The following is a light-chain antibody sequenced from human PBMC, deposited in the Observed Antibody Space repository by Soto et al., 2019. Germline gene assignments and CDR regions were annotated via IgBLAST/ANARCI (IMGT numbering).Light chain of an antibody. CDR1: QTIDRY. V-gene: IGKV1-39*01. J-gene: IGKJ2*01. Sequence: IQMTQSPSTLSASVGDRVTITCRASQTIDRYLNWYQHKPGKAPKLLINAVLTLESGVPSRFSGSGSGTDFTLTINSLQPEDFATYYCHQSYSLPYTFGQGTKLEIK. CDR3: HQSYSLPYT. CDR2: AVL.